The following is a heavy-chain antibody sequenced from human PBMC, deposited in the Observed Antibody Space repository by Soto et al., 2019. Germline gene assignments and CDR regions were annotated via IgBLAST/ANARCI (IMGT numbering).Heavy chain of an antibody. CDR1: GDSIDTSRYY. D-gene: IGHD3-22*01. J-gene: IGHJ5*02. V-gene: IGHV4-39*01. CDR3: XRLKGVFLITTYNWFDP. Sequence: SVTLSLTCTVSGDSIDTSRYYWGWIRQPPGKGLEWIGSIYYSGTTYYNPSLKSRVTISADTSKNQFSLKLTSVTAADTAFYYCXRLKGVFLITTYNWFDPWGQGTLVTVSS. CDR2: IYYSGTT.